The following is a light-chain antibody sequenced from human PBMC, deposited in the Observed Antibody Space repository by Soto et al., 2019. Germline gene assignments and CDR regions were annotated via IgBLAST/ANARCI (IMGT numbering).Light chain of an antibody. Sequence: DIQLTQSPSSLSASVGDGVTITCRSSQNINAYVNWYQQKSGKAPELLIYAASNLQSGVPPRFSGSGSGTEFALIITSLQPEDSATYYCQQSYIITRTFGLGTK. CDR2: AAS. J-gene: IGKJ2*02. CDR3: QQSYIITRT. V-gene: IGKV1-39*01. CDR1: QNINAY.